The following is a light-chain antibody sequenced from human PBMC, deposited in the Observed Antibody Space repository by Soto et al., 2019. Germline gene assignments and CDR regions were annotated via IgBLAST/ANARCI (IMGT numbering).Light chain of an antibody. CDR1: QSISNN. Sequence: EIVLAQSPATLSVSPGERATLSCRASQSISNNLAWYQQKPGQAPRLVIYSAFTRATGIPARFSGSGSGTEFTLTISSLQSEDFAVYYCQQYNKWPPWTFGQGTKVDI. J-gene: IGKJ1*01. CDR2: SAF. V-gene: IGKV3-15*01. CDR3: QQYNKWPPWT.